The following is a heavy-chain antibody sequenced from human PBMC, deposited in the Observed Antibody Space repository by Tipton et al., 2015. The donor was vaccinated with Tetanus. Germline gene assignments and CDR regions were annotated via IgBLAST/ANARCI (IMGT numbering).Heavy chain of an antibody. D-gene: IGHD2-2*01. Sequence: SLRLSCEASGFTFSTYWMHWVRQAPGKGLVWVSRIDSDGSGTTYADSVKGRFTISRDNAKNTLYLQMNSLRDEDTAVYYCARGLCTSSSCPKHYFDYWGQGTLVTVSS. J-gene: IGHJ4*02. CDR3: ARGLCTSSSCPKHYFDY. V-gene: IGHV3-74*01. CDR2: IDSDGSGT. CDR1: GFTFSTYW.